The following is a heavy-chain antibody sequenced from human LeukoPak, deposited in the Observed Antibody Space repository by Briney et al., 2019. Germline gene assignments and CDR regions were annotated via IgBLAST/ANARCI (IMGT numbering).Heavy chain of an antibody. Sequence: PGGSLRLSCAASGFTFSSYWMSWVRQAPGKGLEWVANIKQDGSEKYYVDSVKGRFTISRDNAKNSLYLQMNSLRAEDTAVYYCAKNDQFSGSWYFDCWGQGTLVTVSS. CDR3: AKNDQFSGSWYFDC. J-gene: IGHJ4*02. D-gene: IGHD1-26*01. CDR2: IKQDGSEK. CDR1: GFTFSSYW. V-gene: IGHV3-7*05.